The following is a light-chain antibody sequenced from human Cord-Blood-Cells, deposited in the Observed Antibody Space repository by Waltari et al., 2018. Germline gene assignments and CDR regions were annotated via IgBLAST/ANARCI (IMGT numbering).Light chain of an antibody. Sequence: EIVMMQSPATLSVSPGERATLSCRASQSVSSNLAWYQQTPGQAHRLLIYGASTRATGIPARFSGSGSGMEFTLTISSLQSEDFAVYYCQQYNNWPLYTFGQGTKLEIK. CDR2: GAS. CDR1: QSVSSN. V-gene: IGKV3-15*01. J-gene: IGKJ2*01. CDR3: QQYNNWPLYT.